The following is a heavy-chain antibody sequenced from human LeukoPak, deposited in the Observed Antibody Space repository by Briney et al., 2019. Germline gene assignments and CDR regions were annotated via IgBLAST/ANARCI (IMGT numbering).Heavy chain of an antibody. CDR3: ASLLTIFGVAPHLGAFDI. J-gene: IGHJ3*02. V-gene: IGHV4-38-2*01. D-gene: IGHD3-3*01. CDR1: GYSISSGYY. CDR2: IYHSGST. Sequence: PSETLSLTCAVSGYSISSGYYWGWIRQPPGKGLEWIGSIYHSGSTYYNPSLKSRVTISVDTYKIQFSLKLSSVTAADTAVYYCASLLTIFGVAPHLGAFDIWGQGTMVTVSS.